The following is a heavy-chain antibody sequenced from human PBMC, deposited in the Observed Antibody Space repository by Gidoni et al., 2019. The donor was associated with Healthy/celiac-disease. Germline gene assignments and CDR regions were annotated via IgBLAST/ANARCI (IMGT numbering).Heavy chain of an antibody. V-gene: IGHV3-48*02. CDR1: GFTFSSYS. Sequence: EVQLVESGGGLVQPGGSPRLSCAASGFTFSSYSMHWFRQAPGKGLEWVSYISSSSRTIYYADSVKGRFTISRDNAKNSLYLQMNSLRDEDTAVYYCAREEHITYSSSWYLYYYYGMDVWGQGTTVTVSS. J-gene: IGHJ6*02. D-gene: IGHD6-13*01. CDR2: ISSSSRTI. CDR3: AREEHITYSSSWYLYYYYGMDV.